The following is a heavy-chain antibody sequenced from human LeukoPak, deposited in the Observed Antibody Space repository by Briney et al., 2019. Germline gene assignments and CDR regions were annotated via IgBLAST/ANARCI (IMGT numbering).Heavy chain of an antibody. D-gene: IGHD2-2*01. V-gene: IGHV4-59*01. CDR2: IYYTGST. CDR3: ARDKRTYCSSTSCPDYYYGMDL. Sequence: PSETLSLTCTVSGGSISNYYWSWIRQPPGKGLECIGYIYYTGSTNYNPSLKSRVTISVDTSNNQLSLKLSSVTAADTAVYYCARDKRTYCSSTSCPDYYYGMDLWGQGTTVTVSS. CDR1: GGSISNYY. J-gene: IGHJ6*02.